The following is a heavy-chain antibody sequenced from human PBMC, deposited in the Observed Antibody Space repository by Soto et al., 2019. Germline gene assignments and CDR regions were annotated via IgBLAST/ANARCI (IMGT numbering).Heavy chain of an antibody. CDR1: GFTFSSYS. D-gene: IGHD2-2*01. V-gene: IGHV3-48*01. J-gene: IGHJ4*02. CDR3: ANSFVVTPAMGVY. Sequence: PGGSLRLSCAASGFTFSSYSMNWVRQAPGKGLEWISYISSSSSAIYYADSVKGRFTISRDNAKNSLYLQMNSLRAEDTAVYYCANSFVVTPAMGVYWGQGTLVTVSS. CDR2: ISSSSSAI.